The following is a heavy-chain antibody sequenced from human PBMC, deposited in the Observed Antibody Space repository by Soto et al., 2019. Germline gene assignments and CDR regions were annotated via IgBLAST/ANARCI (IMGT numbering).Heavy chain of an antibody. CDR1: GGTFSSYA. CDR3: ASTVRNKQLVLWCDP. J-gene: IGHJ5*02. V-gene: IGHV1-69*13. CDR2: IIPIFGTA. D-gene: IGHD6-6*01. Sequence: SVEVSCEASGGTFSSYAISWVRQAPGQGLEWMGGIIPIFGTANYAQKFQGRVTMTADESTSTAYMELSSLRSEDTAVYYCASTVRNKQLVLWCDPWGRGTMVAFSS.